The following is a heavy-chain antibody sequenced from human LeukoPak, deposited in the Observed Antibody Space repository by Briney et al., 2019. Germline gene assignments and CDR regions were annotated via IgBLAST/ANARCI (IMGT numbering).Heavy chain of an antibody. CDR2: IKEDGSEI. Sequence: GGSLRLSCAASGFTFSNYWMSWVRQAPGKGLEWVANIKEDGSEIHYADSVKGRFTISRDNSKNSLYLQMNSPRTEDTALYYCAKGNSIAVSAFFDYWGQGTLVTVSS. D-gene: IGHD6-19*01. CDR3: AKGNSIAVSAFFDY. J-gene: IGHJ4*02. V-gene: IGHV3-7*03. CDR1: GFTFSNYW.